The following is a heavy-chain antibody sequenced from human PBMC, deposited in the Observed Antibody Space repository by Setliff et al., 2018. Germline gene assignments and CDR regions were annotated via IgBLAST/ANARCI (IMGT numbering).Heavy chain of an antibody. CDR1: GYTFTGYY. D-gene: IGHD3-22*01. CDR2: INPNSGGT. Sequence: ASVKVSCKASGYTFTGYYMHWVRQAPGQGLEWMGWINPNSGGTNYAQEFQGWVTMTRDTSISTAYMELSRLRSDDTAVYYCARDRDSSGYPYYFDYWGQGTLVTVSS. J-gene: IGHJ4*02. V-gene: IGHV1-2*04. CDR3: ARDRDSSGYPYYFDY.